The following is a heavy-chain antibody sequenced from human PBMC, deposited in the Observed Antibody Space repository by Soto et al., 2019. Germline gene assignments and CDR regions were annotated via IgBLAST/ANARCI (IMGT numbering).Heavy chain of an antibody. CDR2: IIPIFGTA. Sequence: QVQLVQSGAEVKKPGSSVKVSCKTSGGTFSTCSIVWVRQAPGEGLEWMGGIIPIFGTANYAQKLQDRVTITADKSTNTAFMELSSLKSEDTAMYFCASSSGNNYGVGTNYYFDYWGQGTLVTVSS. D-gene: IGHD1-26*01. CDR1: GGTFSTCS. J-gene: IGHJ4*02. CDR3: ASSSGNNYGVGTNYYFDY. V-gene: IGHV1-69*06.